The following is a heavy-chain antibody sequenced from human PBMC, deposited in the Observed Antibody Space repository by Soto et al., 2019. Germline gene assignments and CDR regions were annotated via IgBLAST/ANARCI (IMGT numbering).Heavy chain of an antibody. V-gene: IGHV4-31*02. CDR3: ARAPGRMMNALRYYYGLDV. CDR2: IYHRGGT. D-gene: IGHD2-8*01. J-gene: IGHJ6*02. CDR1: GGSISSGGYY. Sequence: QVQLQESGPGLVKPSETLSFTCNVSGGSISSGGYYWSWIRQLPGKGPEWIGYIYHRGGTYYNPALKRRITISVDTSKNQSSLKMTSVTAADTAVYFCARAPGRMMNALRYYYGLDVWGQGTTVTVSS.